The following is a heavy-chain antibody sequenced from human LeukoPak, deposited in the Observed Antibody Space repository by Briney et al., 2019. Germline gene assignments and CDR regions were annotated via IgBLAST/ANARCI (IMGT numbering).Heavy chain of an antibody. J-gene: IGHJ4*02. Sequence: SETLSLTCTVSGGSISSYYWSWIRQPPGKGLEWIGSIYHSGSTYYNPSLKSRVTISVDTSKNQFSLKLSSVTAADTAVYYCAGDPPPPDYWGQGTLVTVPS. CDR1: GGSISSYY. CDR3: AGDPPPPDY. CDR2: IYHSGST. V-gene: IGHV4-38-2*02.